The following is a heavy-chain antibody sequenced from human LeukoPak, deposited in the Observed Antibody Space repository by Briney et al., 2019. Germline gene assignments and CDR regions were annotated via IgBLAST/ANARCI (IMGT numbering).Heavy chain of an antibody. CDR1: GGSIRSSGYY. Sequence: PSETLSLTCTVSGGSIRSSGYYWGWIRQPPGKGLEWIGSIYDSGSTYYNPSLKSRVTISVDTSKNQFSLKLSSVTAADTAVYYCARHLTRRLRFLGNNWFDPWGQGTLVTVSS. V-gene: IGHV4-39*01. CDR2: IYDSGST. J-gene: IGHJ5*02. D-gene: IGHD3-3*01. CDR3: ARHLTRRLRFLGNNWFDP.